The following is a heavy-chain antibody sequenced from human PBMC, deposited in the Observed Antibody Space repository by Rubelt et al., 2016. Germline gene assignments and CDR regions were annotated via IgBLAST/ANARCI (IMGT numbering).Heavy chain of an antibody. CDR3: ARGLDSTKTGAD. D-gene: IGHD3-10*01. Sequence: QVQLQQWGAGLLKPSETLSLTCAVYGGSFSGYYCTWIRQPPGKGLEWIGEIHPSGSTNYNPSLKRRVTIPADTSKNQFSLNLNSVTAADTAVYYCARGLDSTKTGADWGQGTLVTVSS. V-gene: IGHV4-34*01. CDR1: GGSFSGYY. J-gene: IGHJ4*02. CDR2: IHPSGST.